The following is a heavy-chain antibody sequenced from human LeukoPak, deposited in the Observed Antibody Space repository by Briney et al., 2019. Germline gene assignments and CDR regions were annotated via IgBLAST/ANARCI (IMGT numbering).Heavy chain of an antibody. V-gene: IGHV3-48*03. CDR3: AKMVTSGWPGNFYYYGMDV. CDR1: GFILTSYE. J-gene: IGHJ6*02. D-gene: IGHD6-19*01. Sequence: GGSLRLSCEASGFILTSYEMNWVRQAPGKGLERLSSITFSGTSIHYADAVKGRFTISRDSAKNSVYLQMTSLRPEDTAVYYCAKMVTSGWPGNFYYYGMDVWGQGTTVTVSS. CDR2: ITFSGTSI.